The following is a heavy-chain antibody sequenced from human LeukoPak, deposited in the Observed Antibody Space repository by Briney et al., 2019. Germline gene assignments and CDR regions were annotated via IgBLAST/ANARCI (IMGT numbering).Heavy chain of an antibody. CDR2: ISYDGKDK. J-gene: IGHJ3*02. Sequence: GRSLRLSCATSGFTFSNFGMNWVRQAPGKGLQWVAFISYDGKDKYYSDSVKGRITISRDNSKSTLYVQMDSLGTEDTAVYYCAKARGSGFQRGDAFDMWGQGTRVTVSS. CDR3: AKARGSGFQRGDAFDM. CDR1: GFTFSNFG. V-gene: IGHV3-30*18. D-gene: IGHD6-19*01.